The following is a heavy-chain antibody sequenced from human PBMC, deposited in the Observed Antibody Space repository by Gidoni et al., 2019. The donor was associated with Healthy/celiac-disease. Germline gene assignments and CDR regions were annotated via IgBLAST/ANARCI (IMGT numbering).Heavy chain of an antibody. CDR2: ISSSSSYI. Sequence: EVQLVESGGGLVKPGGSLRLSCAASGFTFSSYSMNWVRQAPGKGLEWVSSISSSSSYIYYADSVKGRFTISRDNAKNSLYLQMNSLRAEDTAVYYCARDRYSSGGTDFDYWGQGTLVTVSS. J-gene: IGHJ4*02. CDR3: ARDRYSSGGTDFDY. D-gene: IGHD6-19*01. V-gene: IGHV3-21*01. CDR1: GFTFSSYS.